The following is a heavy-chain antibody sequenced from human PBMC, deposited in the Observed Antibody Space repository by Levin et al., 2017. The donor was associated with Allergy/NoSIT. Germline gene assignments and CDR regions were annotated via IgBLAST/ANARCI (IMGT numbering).Heavy chain of an antibody. J-gene: IGHJ3*02. D-gene: IGHD6-13*01. CDR1: GFTFSSYS. CDR2: ISSSSSTI. CDR3: ARPQPPEFSIAAAPPFDI. Sequence: SGGSLRLSCAASGFTFSSYSMNWVRQAPGKGLEWVSYISSSSSTIYYADSVKGRFTISRDNAKNSLYLQMNSLRAEDTAVYYCARPQPPEFSIAAAPPFDIWGQGTMVTVSS. V-gene: IGHV3-48*01.